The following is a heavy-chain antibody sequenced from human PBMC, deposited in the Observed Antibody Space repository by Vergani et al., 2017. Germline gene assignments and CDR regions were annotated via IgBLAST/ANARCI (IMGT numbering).Heavy chain of an antibody. CDR3: ARGRFPGLERTYDD. CDR1: GYTFTSYD. Sequence: QVQLVQSGAEVKKPGASVKVSCKASGYTFTSYDINWVRQATGQGLEWMGWMNPNSGNTGYAQKYQGRVTMTRKTSISTAYMELRSLRSEDTAVYYFARGRFPGLERTYDDWSQGSLVTVS. J-gene: IGHJ4*02. CDR2: MNPNSGNT. D-gene: IGHD1-1*01. V-gene: IGHV1-8*01.